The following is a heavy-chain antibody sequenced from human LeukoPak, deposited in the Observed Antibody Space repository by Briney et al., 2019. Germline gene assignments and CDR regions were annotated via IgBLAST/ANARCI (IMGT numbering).Heavy chain of an antibody. CDR1: GYSFTSYW. J-gene: IGHJ3*02. CDR3: ARHTAVPAAIDAFDI. D-gene: IGHD2-2*01. CDR2: IYPGDSDT. Sequence: GESLKISCKGSGYSFTSYWIGWVRQMPGKGLEWMGIIYPGDSDTRYSPSFQGQVTISADKSISTAYLQWGSLKASDTAMYYCARHTAVPAAIDAFDIWGQGTMVTVSS. V-gene: IGHV5-51*01.